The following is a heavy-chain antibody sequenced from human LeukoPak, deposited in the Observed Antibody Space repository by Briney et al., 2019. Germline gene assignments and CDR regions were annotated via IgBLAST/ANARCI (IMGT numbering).Heavy chain of an antibody. D-gene: IGHD4/OR15-4a*01. Sequence: QSGGSLRLSCAASGFTFSSYAMSWVRLAPGKGLKWVSSISGGDGSTYYANSVKGRFTISRDSSKNTLYLQMNSLRAEDTAVYYCARRAGAYSHPYDYWGQGTLVTVSS. J-gene: IGHJ4*02. CDR3: ARRAGAYSHPYDY. V-gene: IGHV3-23*01. CDR2: ISGGDGST. CDR1: GFTFSSYA.